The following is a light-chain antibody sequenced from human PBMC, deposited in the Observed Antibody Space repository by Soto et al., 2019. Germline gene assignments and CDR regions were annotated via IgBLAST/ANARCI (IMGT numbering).Light chain of an antibody. CDR3: QQYGSSSWT. Sequence: EIVLTQSPGTLSLSPGERATLSCRASQSVSSIYLASYQHKPGQAPRLLIYGASSRATGIPDRFGGSGSGTDFTLTISRLEPEDFAVYYCQQYGSSSWTFGRGTTVEIK. J-gene: IGKJ1*01. CDR1: QSVSSIY. CDR2: GAS. V-gene: IGKV3-20*01.